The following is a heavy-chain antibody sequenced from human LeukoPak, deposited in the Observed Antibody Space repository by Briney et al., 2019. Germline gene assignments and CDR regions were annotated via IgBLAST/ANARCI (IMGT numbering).Heavy chain of an antibody. CDR2: MNPNIGAT. J-gene: IGHJ4*02. CDR1: GYTFTGYF. CDR3: ARAQLPDDLHY. D-gene: IGHD1-26*01. V-gene: IGHV1-2*02. Sequence: ASVKVSCEASGYTFTGYFMHWVRQAPGQGLEWMGWMNPNIGATKYARKFQGRVTMTRDTSIRTAYMELRRLRSDRTAVYYCARAQLPDDLHYWGQETLVTVPS.